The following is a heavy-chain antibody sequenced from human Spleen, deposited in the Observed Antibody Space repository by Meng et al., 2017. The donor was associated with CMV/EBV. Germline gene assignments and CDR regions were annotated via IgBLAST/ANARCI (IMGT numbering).Heavy chain of an antibody. CDR3: ASVVVTAITKG. Sequence: SCAASGVTFSDYYMSWIRQAPGKGLEWISHISDTGSRIFYADSVKGRFTISRDNAKNSLYLEMNSLRAEDTAMYYCASVVVTAITKGWGQGTLVTVSS. D-gene: IGHD2-21*02. CDR2: ISDTGSRI. CDR1: GVTFSDYY. J-gene: IGHJ4*02. V-gene: IGHV3-11*01.